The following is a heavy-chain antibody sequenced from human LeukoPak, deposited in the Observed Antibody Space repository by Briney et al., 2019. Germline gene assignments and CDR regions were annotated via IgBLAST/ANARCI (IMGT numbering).Heavy chain of an antibody. J-gene: IGHJ6*03. V-gene: IGHV1-69*13. CDR1: GGTFSSYA. CDR3: ARDLARGQLRFLEWPYSGYYMDV. Sequence: ASVKDSCKASGGTFSSYAISWVRQAPGQGLEWMGGIVPIFGTANYAQKFQGRVTITADESTSTAYMELSSLRSEDTAVYYCARDLARGQLRFLEWPYSGYYMDVWGKGTTVTVSS. CDR2: IVPIFGTA. D-gene: IGHD3-3*01.